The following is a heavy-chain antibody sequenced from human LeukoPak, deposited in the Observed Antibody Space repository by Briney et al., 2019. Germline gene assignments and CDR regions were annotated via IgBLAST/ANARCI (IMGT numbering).Heavy chain of an antibody. CDR2: ISSGSTII. J-gene: IGHJ5*02. D-gene: IGHD6-13*01. V-gene: IGHV3-48*01. CDR3: AKVPRQHDNWFDP. CDR1: GFTFSSHS. Sequence: PGGSLRLSCAASGFTFSSHSMNWVRQAPGKGLEWVSYISSGSTIIHYADSVKGRFTISRDDAKNSLYLQMNSLRAEGTAVYYCAKVPRQHDNWFDPWGQGTLVTVSS.